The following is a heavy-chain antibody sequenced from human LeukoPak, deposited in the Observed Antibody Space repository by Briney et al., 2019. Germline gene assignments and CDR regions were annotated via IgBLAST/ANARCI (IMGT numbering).Heavy chain of an antibody. CDR3: ASSEYSSSSPDY. CDR2: IYYSGST. J-gene: IGHJ4*02. Sequence: SETLSLTCTVSGGSISSYYWSWIRQPPGKGLEWIGYIYYSGSTNYNPSLKSRVTISVDTSKNQFPLKLSSVTAADTAVYYCASSEYSSSSPDYWGQGTLVTVSS. CDR1: GGSISSYY. V-gene: IGHV4-59*01. D-gene: IGHD6-6*01.